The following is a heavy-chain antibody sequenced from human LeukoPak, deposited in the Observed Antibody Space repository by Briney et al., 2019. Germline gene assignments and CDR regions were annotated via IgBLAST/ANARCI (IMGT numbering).Heavy chain of an antibody. J-gene: IGHJ4*02. CDR3: ARDFYEQWLVRYYFDY. Sequence: GGSLRLSCAASGFTFSSYGMHWVRQAPGKGLEMVAVIWYDGSNKYYADSVKGRFTISRDNSKNTLYLQMNSLRAEDTAVYYCARDFYEQWLVRYYFDYWGQGTLVTVSS. V-gene: IGHV3-33*01. D-gene: IGHD6-19*01. CDR1: GFTFSSYG. CDR2: IWYDGSNK.